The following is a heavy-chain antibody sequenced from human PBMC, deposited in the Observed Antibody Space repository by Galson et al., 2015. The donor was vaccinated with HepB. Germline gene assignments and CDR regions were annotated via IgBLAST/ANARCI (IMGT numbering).Heavy chain of an antibody. J-gene: IGHJ4*02. D-gene: IGHD6-19*01. CDR2: ISYDGSNK. V-gene: IGHV3-30*18. CDR1: GFTLSNYG. CDR3: EKDPYLYSALAGTMAGFDY. Sequence: SLRLSCAASGFTLSNYGMHWVRQAPGKGLEWVAVISYDGSNKYYADSVKGRFTIPRDNSKNTLYLQMNSLRAEDTALYYCEKDPYLYSALAGTMAGFDYWGQGTLVTVSS.